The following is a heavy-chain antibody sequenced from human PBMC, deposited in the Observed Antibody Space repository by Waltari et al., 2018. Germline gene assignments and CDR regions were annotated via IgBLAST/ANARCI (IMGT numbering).Heavy chain of an antibody. Sequence: MGRVTISVDTSKNQFSLKLSSVTAADTAVYYCARHRGRDGYNRHRGVLDYWGQGTLVTVSS. CDR3: ARHRGRDGYNRHRGVLDY. V-gene: IGHV4-39*01. J-gene: IGHJ4*02. D-gene: IGHD5-12*01.